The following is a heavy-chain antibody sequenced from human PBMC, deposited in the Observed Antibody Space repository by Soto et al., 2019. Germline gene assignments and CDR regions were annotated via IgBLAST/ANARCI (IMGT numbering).Heavy chain of an antibody. V-gene: IGHV4-31*03. CDR2: IFHTGNT. J-gene: IGHJ3*01. CDR3: ARGLGYDSNGRFLAAFDV. D-gene: IGHD3-22*01. CDR1: GASLSSGGYY. Sequence: QVQLQESGPGLAKPSQTLSLTCTVSGASLSSGGYYWTWIRQVPGKALERIGYIFHTGNTFYNPSLKIRIVMSIEKSDNQFSLNLRSVTAADTAVYYCARGLGYDSNGRFLAAFDVWGQGTMVTVSS.